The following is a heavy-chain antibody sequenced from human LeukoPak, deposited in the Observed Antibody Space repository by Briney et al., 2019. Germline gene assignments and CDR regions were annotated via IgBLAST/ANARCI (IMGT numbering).Heavy chain of an antibody. V-gene: IGHV1-18*01. CDR1: GYTFTSYS. Sequence: APLKVSCKASGYTFTSYSITWVRQAPGQGLEWMAWISTFNGNTKYAQKFQGRVTMTTDTSTSTAYMELRSLRSDDTAVYYCARGNWNDPKVHSDYWGQGTLVTASS. D-gene: IGHD1-1*01. CDR2: ISTFNGNT. CDR3: ARGNWNDPKVHSDY. J-gene: IGHJ4*02.